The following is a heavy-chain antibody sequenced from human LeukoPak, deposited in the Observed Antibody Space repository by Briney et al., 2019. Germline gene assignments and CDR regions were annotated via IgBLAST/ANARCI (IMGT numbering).Heavy chain of an antibody. V-gene: IGHV4-61*01. D-gene: IGHD4-17*01. CDR2: IYYSGST. CDR1: GGSVSSGSYY. J-gene: IGHJ6*04. CDR3: ARDYGDYGYYYYGMDV. Sequence: SETLSLTCTVSGGSVSSGSYYWSWIRQPPGKGLEWIGYIYYSGSTNYNPSLKSRVTVSVDTSKNQFSLKLSSVTAADTAVYYCARDYGDYGYYYYGMDVWAKGPRSPSPQ.